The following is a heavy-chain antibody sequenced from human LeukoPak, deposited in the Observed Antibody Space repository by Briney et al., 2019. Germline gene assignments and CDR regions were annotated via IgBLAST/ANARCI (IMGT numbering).Heavy chain of an antibody. D-gene: IGHD5-18*01. V-gene: IGHV1-8*03. CDR1: GYTFTSYD. J-gene: IGHJ4*02. CDR2: MNPNSGNT. Sequence: ASVKVSCKASGYTFTSYDINWVRQATGQGLEWMGWMNPNSGNTGYAQKFQGGVTITRKTSISTAHIVLSSLRSEDTAVYYCVRGSDSYGLFHCWGQGTLVTASS. CDR3: VRGSDSYGLFHC.